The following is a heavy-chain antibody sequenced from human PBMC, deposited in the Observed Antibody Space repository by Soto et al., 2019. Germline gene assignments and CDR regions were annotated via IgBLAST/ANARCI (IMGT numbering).Heavy chain of an antibody. CDR1: GASVINDY. D-gene: IGHD1-26*01. J-gene: IGHJ3*01. V-gene: IGHV4-59*02. CDR3: VRQVGATGSYSYAV. CDR2: VYDSGST. Sequence: PSETLSLTCTVTGASVINDYWNCIRQPPGKGLEWIGFVYDSGSTSYNSSLKSRLTISVDTSKNQFSLKLSSVTAADTAVYYCVRQVGATGSYSYAVWGQGTMVT.